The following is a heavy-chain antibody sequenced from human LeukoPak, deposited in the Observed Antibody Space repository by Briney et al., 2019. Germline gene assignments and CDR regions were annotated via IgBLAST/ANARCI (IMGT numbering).Heavy chain of an antibody. CDR1: GFTFSSYA. Sequence: GRSLRLSCAASGFTFSSYAMHWVRQAPGKGLEWVAVISYDGSNKYYADSVKGRFTISRDNSKNTLYLQMNSLRAEDTAVYYYARDAGWVAGIISPYFDYWGQGTLATVSS. D-gene: IGHD6-19*01. J-gene: IGHJ4*02. V-gene: IGHV3-30-3*01. CDR3: ARDAGWVAGIISPYFDY. CDR2: ISYDGSNK.